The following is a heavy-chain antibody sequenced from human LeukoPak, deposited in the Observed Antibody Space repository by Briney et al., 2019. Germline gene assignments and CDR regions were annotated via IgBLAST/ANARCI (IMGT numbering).Heavy chain of an antibody. D-gene: IGHD2-2*01. J-gene: IGHJ4*02. Sequence: ASVKVSCKASGYSFTTYGITWVRQAPGQGLEWMGYISPYNGNTNSAQSLQGRLTMTTDTSANIAYMELRSLTSADTAVYYCARGFSNTWYPRGLHFDHWGQGTLVTVSS. CDR3: ARGFSNTWYPRGLHFDH. V-gene: IGHV1-18*01. CDR2: ISPYNGNT. CDR1: GYSFTTYG.